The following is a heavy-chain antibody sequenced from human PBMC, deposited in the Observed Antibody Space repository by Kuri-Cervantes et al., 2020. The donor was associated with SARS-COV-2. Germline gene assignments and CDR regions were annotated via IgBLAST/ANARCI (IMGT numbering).Heavy chain of an antibody. D-gene: IGHD6-13*01. CDR2: ISGSGTST. CDR1: GFTFSGYA. J-gene: IGHJ4*02. V-gene: IGHV3-23*01. Sequence: GESLKISCVGTGFTFSGYAMGWVRQAPGKGLEWVSSISGSGTSTYYLGSVRGRLAISRDNAKKTLYLEMNSLRAEDTAVYYCAKDVIAAAHQPALTQDDYWGQGTLVTVSS. CDR3: AKDVIAAAHQPALTQDDY.